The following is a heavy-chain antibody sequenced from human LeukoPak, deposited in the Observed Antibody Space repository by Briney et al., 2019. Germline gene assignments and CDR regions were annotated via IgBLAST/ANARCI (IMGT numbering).Heavy chain of an antibody. D-gene: IGHD4-23*01. J-gene: IGHJ3*02. CDR1: GFTFSSYG. V-gene: IGHV3-33*01. CDR2: IWYDGSNK. Sequence: GGSLRLSCAASGFTFSSYGMHWVRQAPGKGLEWVAVIWYDGSNKYYADSVKGRFTISRDNSKNTLYLQMNSLRAEDTAVYYCARDHLVNGGNSDAFDIWGQGTMVTVSS. CDR3: ARDHLVNGGNSDAFDI.